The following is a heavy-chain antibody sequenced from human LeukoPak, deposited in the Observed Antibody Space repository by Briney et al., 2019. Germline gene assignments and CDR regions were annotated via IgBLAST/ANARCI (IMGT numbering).Heavy chain of an antibody. CDR3: ARAVVTPGYFDY. V-gene: IGHV3-9*01. CDR1: GFTFDDYA. D-gene: IGHD4-23*01. Sequence: GGSLRLSCAASGFTFDDYAMHWVRQAPGKGLEWVSGISWNGGSIGYADSVKGRFTISRDNAKNSLYLQMNSLRAEDTALYYCARAVVTPGYFDYWGQGTLVTVSS. CDR2: ISWNGGSI. J-gene: IGHJ4*02.